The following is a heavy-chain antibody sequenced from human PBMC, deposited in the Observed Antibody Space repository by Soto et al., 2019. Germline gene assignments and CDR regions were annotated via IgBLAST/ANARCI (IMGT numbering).Heavy chain of an antibody. D-gene: IGHD6-19*01. J-gene: IGHJ4*02. Sequence: GGSLRLSCAASGFTFGASALQWVRQASGKGLEWVSYISSSSSTIYYADSVKGRFTISRDNAKNSLYLQMNSLRDEDTAVYYCARVSSGHDYWGQGTLVTVS. CDR3: ARVSSGHDY. CDR1: GFTFGASA. V-gene: IGHV3-48*02. CDR2: ISSSSSTI.